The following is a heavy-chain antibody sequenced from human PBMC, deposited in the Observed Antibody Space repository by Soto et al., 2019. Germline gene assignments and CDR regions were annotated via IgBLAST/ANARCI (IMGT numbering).Heavy chain of an antibody. D-gene: IGHD2-15*01. J-gene: IGHJ4*02. CDR3: ASSAGFCSGGSCCDY. CDR2: IYSGGLT. CDR1: KLTVGSSY. V-gene: IGHV3-53*01. Sequence: GGSLRLSCAASKLTVGSSYMTWVRQAPGKGLEWVSVIYSGGLTYYADSVKGRFTISRDTSKNTLYLQMNTLRADDTAVYYCASSAGFCSGGSCCDYWGQGTLVTVSS.